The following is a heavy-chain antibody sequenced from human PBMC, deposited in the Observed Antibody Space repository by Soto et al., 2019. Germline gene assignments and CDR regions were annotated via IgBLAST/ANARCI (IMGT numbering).Heavy chain of an antibody. D-gene: IGHD3-10*01. CDR1: GGSITSSSYY. Sequence: SETLSLTCTVSGGSITSSSYYWGWIRQPPGKGLEWIGYIYYSGSTNYNPSLKSRVTISVDTSKNQFSLKLSSVTAADTAVYYCASKFGELLADAFDIWGQGTVVTVSS. V-gene: IGHV4-61*05. CDR3: ASKFGELLADAFDI. J-gene: IGHJ3*02. CDR2: IYYSGST.